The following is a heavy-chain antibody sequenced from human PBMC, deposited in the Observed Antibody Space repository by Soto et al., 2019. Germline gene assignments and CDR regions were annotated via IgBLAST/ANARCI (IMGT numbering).Heavy chain of an antibody. V-gene: IGHV4-59*01. D-gene: IGHD2-21*02. J-gene: IGHJ4*02. CDR3: ASSSGGGDRQVVY. CDR2: IYSRGSA. Sequence: QVHLQESGPGLVKPSETLALSCTVSGDSMSGYYWTWIRQPPGKGLAWIGYIYSRGSANYNPSLTSRVTISQDTSKNQFSLELISVTAADTAVYFCASSSGGGDRQVVYWGQGTLVTVTS. CDR1: GDSMSGYY.